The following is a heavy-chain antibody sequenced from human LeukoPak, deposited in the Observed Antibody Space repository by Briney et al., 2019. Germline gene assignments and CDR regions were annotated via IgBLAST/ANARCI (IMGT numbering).Heavy chain of an antibody. Sequence: GGSLRLSCTASGFTFSSYWMHWVRQTQEKGLVWVSRINRDGSGTDYADSVKGRFTISRDNAKNTLYLQMNSLRAEDTAVYYCASRLWSLDYWGQGTLVTVSS. CDR3: ASRLWSLDY. V-gene: IGHV3-74*01. CDR1: GFTFSSYW. D-gene: IGHD2-21*01. J-gene: IGHJ4*02. CDR2: INRDGSGT.